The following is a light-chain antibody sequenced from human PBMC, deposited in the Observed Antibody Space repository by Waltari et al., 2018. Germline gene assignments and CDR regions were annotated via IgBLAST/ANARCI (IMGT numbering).Light chain of an antibody. Sequence: QSALTQPPSASGSPGPSVTISCTATSGHVGAYYFFSWYQQNPGKAPKLIIYEVNKRPSGVPDRFSGSKSGNTASLTVSGLQADDEADYYCSSYAGSNNFVFGPGTEVTVL. CDR2: EVN. CDR1: SGHVGAYYF. V-gene: IGLV2-8*01. J-gene: IGLJ1*01. CDR3: SSYAGSNNFV.